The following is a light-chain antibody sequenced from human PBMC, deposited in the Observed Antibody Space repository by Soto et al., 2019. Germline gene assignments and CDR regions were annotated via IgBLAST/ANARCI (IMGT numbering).Light chain of an antibody. V-gene: IGLV1-40*01. J-gene: IGLJ1*01. CDR3: QSYDSTLSDRYV. CDR1: SSNIGAGFD. CDR2: GNN. Sequence: QSVLTQPPSVSGAPGQRVTISCTGSSSNIGAGFDVHWYQQRPGTAPKLLIFGNNNRPSGVPDRFSGSKSGTSASLAITGLQAEDEGDYYCQSYDSTLSDRYVFGTGTKLTV.